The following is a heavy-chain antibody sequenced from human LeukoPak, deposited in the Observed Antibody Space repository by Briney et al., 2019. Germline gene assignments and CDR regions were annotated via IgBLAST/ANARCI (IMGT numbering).Heavy chain of an antibody. CDR1: GFTFSNYA. D-gene: IGHD6-6*01. CDR2: ISGSGGST. V-gene: IGHV3-23*01. Sequence: GGSLRLSCAASGFTFSNYAMSWVRQAPGKGLEWVSAISGSGGSTYYADSVKGRFTISRDNSKNTLYVQMNSLRAEDTAIYYCARLREYSTSSRGWYFDYWGQGTLVTVSS. J-gene: IGHJ4*02. CDR3: ARLREYSTSSRGWYFDY.